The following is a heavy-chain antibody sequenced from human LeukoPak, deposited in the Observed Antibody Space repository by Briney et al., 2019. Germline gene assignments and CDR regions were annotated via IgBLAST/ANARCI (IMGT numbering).Heavy chain of an antibody. V-gene: IGHV3-9*01. CDR2: ISWNSGNV. J-gene: IGHJ4*02. D-gene: IGHD5-18*01. CDR3: AKLPSDSYGRFDY. Sequence: GGSLRLSCAASGFSFDDYAMHWVRQAPGKGLEWVSGISWNSGNVGYADFVKGRFTISRDNAKNFLYLQMDSLRTEDTALYYCAKLPSDSYGRFDYWGQGTLVTVSS. CDR1: GFSFDDYA.